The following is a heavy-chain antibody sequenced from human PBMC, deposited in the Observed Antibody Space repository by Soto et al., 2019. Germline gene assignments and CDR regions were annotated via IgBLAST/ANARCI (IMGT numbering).Heavy chain of an antibody. Sequence: EVQLLESGGGLVQPGGSLRLSCAASGFTFSSYAMSWVRQAPGKGLEWVSAISGSGGSTYYADSVKGRFTISRDNSKNTLYLQMNSLRAEDTAGYYCAKDPGSSGWYDCWGQGTLVTVSS. CDR3: AKDPGSSGWYDC. CDR2: ISGSGGST. V-gene: IGHV3-23*01. D-gene: IGHD6-19*01. J-gene: IGHJ5*01. CDR1: GFTFSSYA.